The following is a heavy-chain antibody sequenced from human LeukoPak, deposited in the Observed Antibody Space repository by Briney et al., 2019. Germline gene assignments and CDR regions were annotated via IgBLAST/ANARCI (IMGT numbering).Heavy chain of an antibody. CDR2: ITATSSST. Sequence: PGGSLRLSCAASGFTFSSYAMSWVRQAPGKGLEWVSAITATSSSTYDADSVQGRLTISRDNSKNTLFLQMNSLRSEDTAIYYCAKLFDSGTYNNFFHYWGQGTLVTVSS. CDR1: GFTFSSYA. J-gene: IGHJ4*02. CDR3: AKLFDSGTYNNFFHY. D-gene: IGHD3-10*01. V-gene: IGHV3-23*01.